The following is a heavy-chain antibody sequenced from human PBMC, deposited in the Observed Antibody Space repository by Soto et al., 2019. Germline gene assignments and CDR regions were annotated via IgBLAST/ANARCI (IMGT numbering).Heavy chain of an antibody. CDR1: GYTFTRYY. CDR2: INPSGGTP. Sequence: QVQLVQSGAEVKKPGASVKVSCKASGYTFTRYYMHWVRQAPGQGLEWMGIINPSGGTPSYAQKFQGRVTMTTDTSTSTVYMQLSSLRSEDTAIYFCARDPNDSIGYDFPFWGQGTLVTVSS. D-gene: IGHD3-22*01. CDR3: ARDPNDSIGYDFPF. V-gene: IGHV1-46*01. J-gene: IGHJ4*02.